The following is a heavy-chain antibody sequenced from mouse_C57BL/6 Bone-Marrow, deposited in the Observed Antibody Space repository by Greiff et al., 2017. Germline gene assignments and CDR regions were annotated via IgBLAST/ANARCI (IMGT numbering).Heavy chain of an antibody. CDR1: GYTFTSYW. D-gene: IGHD2-5*01. J-gene: IGHJ3*01. CDR3: ARSGSNYGVAY. CDR2: IHPNSGST. V-gene: IGHV1-64*01. Sequence: QVQLQQPGAELVKPGASVKLSCKASGYTFTSYWMHWVKQRPGQGLEWIGMIHPNSGSTNYNEKFKSKATLTVDKSSSTAYMQLSSLTSEDSAVYYCARSGSNYGVAYWGQGTLVTVSA.